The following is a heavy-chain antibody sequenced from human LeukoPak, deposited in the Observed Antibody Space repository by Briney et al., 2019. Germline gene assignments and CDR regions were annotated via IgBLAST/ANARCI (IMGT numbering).Heavy chain of an antibody. D-gene: IGHD1-1*01. Sequence: ETLCLTCTVSGGSFSSYYWSWIRQPAGKGLEWIGRIYTSGSTNYNPSLKSRVTMSVDASKNQFSLKLSSVTAADTAVYYCARLLDGDYYYMDVWGKGTTVTVSS. CDR1: GGSFSSYY. CDR2: IYTSGST. V-gene: IGHV4-4*07. J-gene: IGHJ6*03. CDR3: ARLLDGDYYYMDV.